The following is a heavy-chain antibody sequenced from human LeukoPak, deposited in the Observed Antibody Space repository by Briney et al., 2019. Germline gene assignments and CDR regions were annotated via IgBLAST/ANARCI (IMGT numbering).Heavy chain of an antibody. V-gene: IGHV3-21*01. J-gene: IGHJ5*02. CDR3: ATMTSYHYGSGSPNWFDP. CDR2: ISSSSSYI. CDR1: GFTFSSYS. D-gene: IGHD3-10*01. Sequence: GGSLRLSCAASGFTFSSYSMNWVRQAPGKGLEWVSSISSSSSYIYYADSVKGRFTISRDNAKNSLYLQMNSLRAEDTAVYYCATMTSYHYGSGSPNWFDPWGQGTLVTVSS.